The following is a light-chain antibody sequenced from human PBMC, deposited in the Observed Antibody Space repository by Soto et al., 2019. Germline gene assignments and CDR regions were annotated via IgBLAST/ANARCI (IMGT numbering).Light chain of an antibody. CDR1: NIGSKS. CDR2: GDR. V-gene: IGLV3-21*02. J-gene: IGLJ1*01. CDR3: QVWDRSSDYYV. Sequence: SYELTQPPSVSVAPGQTVRVTCGAKNIGSKSVHWYQQRSGQAPVLVVYGDRDRPSGVPERFSGSNSGNTATLTISRVEDGDEADYHCQVWDRSSDYYVFGTGTKVTVL.